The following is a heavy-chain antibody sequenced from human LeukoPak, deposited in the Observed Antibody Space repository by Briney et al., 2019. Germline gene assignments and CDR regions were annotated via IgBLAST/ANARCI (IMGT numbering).Heavy chain of an antibody. J-gene: IGHJ4*02. CDR2: ISSNGGST. D-gene: IGHD2-2*01. V-gene: IGHV3-64*01. CDR1: GFTFSSYA. CDR3: VRGIVVVPAAMGYYFDY. Sequence: GGSLRLSCAASGFTFSSYAMHWVRQAPGKGLEYVSAISSNGGSTYYANSVKGRFTMSRDNSKNTLYLQMGSLRAEDMAVYYCVRGIVVVPAAMGYYFDYWGQGTLVTVSS.